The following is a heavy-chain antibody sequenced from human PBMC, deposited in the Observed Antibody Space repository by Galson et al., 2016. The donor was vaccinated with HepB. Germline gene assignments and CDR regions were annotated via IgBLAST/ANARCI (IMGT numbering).Heavy chain of an antibody. CDR3: AHFISCWPPES. V-gene: IGHV2-5*02. J-gene: IGHJ5*02. CDR2: IYWDEDK. Sequence: PELVQPTQTLTLPCTFSGFSLISSGVGVGWIRQPPGKALECLGLIYWDEDKRYPPSLKNRLTITKDTSKNQVVLKMTHMDPLDTATYYCAHFISCWPPESWGQGTLITVSS. CDR1: GFSLISSGVG. D-gene: IGHD6-19*01.